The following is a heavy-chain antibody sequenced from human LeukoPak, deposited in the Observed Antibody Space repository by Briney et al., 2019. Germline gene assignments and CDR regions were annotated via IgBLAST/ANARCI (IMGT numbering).Heavy chain of an antibody. CDR2: ISGSGGST. V-gene: IGHV3-23*01. D-gene: IGHD6-19*01. Sequence: PWGSLRLSCTASGFNFRNAWMCWVRQAPGKGLEWVSAISGSGGSTYYADSVKGRFTISRDNSKNTLYLQMNSLRAEDTAVYYCAKDKARWLVQLGMVYWGQGTLVTVSS. CDR3: AKDKARWLVQLGMVY. CDR1: GFNFRNAW. J-gene: IGHJ4*02.